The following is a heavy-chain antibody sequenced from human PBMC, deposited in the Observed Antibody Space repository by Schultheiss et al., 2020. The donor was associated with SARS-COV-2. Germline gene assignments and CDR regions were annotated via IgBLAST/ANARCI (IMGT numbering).Heavy chain of an antibody. D-gene: IGHD1-26*01. Sequence: GGSLRLSCAASGFTFSSYAMHWVRQAPGKGLEWVSVIYSGGSTYYADSVKGRFTISRDNAKNSLYLQMNSLRAEDTAVYYCARDLMELLSNWFDPWGQGTLVTVSS. CDR2: IYSGGST. J-gene: IGHJ5*02. V-gene: IGHV3-NL1*01. CDR3: ARDLMELLSNWFDP. CDR1: GFTFSSYA.